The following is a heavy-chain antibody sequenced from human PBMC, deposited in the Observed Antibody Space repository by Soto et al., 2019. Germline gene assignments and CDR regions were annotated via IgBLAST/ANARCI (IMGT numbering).Heavy chain of an antibody. CDR1: GGSITSSY. CDR2: IYDTGISGYTPST. J-gene: IGHJ6*02. Sequence: SETLSLTCTVSGGSITSSYWSWIRRPPGKGLEWIAYIYDTGISGYTPSTSYNPSLKSRVTMSVDTSKSQFSLKLTSVTAADTSVYYCSRGEDAFFDYGLDVWGQGITVTVSS. V-gene: IGHV4-59*01. CDR3: SRGEDAFFDYGLDV.